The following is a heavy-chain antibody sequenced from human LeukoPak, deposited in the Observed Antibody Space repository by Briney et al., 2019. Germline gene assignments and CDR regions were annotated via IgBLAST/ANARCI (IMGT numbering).Heavy chain of an antibody. D-gene: IGHD6-13*01. CDR1: GFTFSSYA. CDR3: AKGDSSSWYNWFDP. J-gene: IGHJ5*02. CDR2: ISGSGGST. Sequence: PGGSLRLSCAASGFTFSSYAMSWVRQAPGKGLEWVSAISGSGGSTYYAGSVKGRFTISRDNSKNTLYLQMNSLRAEDTAVYYCAKGDSSSWYNWFDPWGQGTLVTVSS. V-gene: IGHV3-23*01.